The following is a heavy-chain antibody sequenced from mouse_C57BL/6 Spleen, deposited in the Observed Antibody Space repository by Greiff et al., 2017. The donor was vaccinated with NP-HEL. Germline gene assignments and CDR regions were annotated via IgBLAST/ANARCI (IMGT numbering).Heavy chain of an antibody. V-gene: IGHV1-22*01. Sequence: EVMLQQSGPELVKPGASVKMSCKASGYTFTDYNMHWVQQSHGKSLEWIGYINPNTGGTSYQQKFKGQATLSVNKSSSTAYMELRSLTSEDSAVYYCAREDVITTVVAGYWGQGPTLTFSS. D-gene: IGHD1-1*01. J-gene: IGHJ2*01. CDR1: GYTFTDYN. CDR2: INPNTGGT. CDR3: AREDVITTVVAGY.